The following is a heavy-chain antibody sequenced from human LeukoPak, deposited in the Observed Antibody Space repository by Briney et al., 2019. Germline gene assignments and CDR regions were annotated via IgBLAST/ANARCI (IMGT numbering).Heavy chain of an antibody. CDR3: ARGELRFLNYYYYGMDV. CDR2: INHSGST. D-gene: IGHD3-3*01. Sequence: PSETLSLTCAVYGGSFSGYYWSWIGQPPGKGLEWIGEINHSGSTNYNPSLKSRVTISVDTSKNQFSLKLSSVTAADTAVYYCARGELRFLNYYYYGMDVWGQGTTVTVSS. V-gene: IGHV4-34*01. CDR1: GGSFSGYY. J-gene: IGHJ6*02.